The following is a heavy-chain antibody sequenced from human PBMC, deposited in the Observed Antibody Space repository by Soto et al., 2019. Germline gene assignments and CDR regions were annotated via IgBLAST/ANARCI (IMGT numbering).Heavy chain of an antibody. Sequence: QVPLVQSGAEVKKPGASVKVSCKASGYTFTSYAMHWVRQAPGQRLEWMGWINAGNGNTKYSQKFQGRVTITRDTSASTAYMELSSLRSEDTAVYYCGFGELFYISGYWGQGTLVTVSS. J-gene: IGHJ4*02. CDR1: GYTFTSYA. CDR3: GFGELFYISGY. D-gene: IGHD3-10*01. V-gene: IGHV1-3*01. CDR2: INAGNGNT.